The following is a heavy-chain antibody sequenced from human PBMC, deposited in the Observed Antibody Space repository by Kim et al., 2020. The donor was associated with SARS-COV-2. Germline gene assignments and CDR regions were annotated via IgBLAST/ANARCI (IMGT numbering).Heavy chain of an antibody. CDR3: ARMSIRGKCRGGGCYGSGVDS. CDR1: GGSVNSDTYY. D-gene: IGHD2-15*01. Sequence: SETLSLTCSVSGGSVNSDTYYWSWIRQPPGKGLEWIGYIYYSAKTNYNPPLKSRVTISLDRSRNQLSLKLGSVTAADTAVYYCARMSIRGKCRGGGCYGSGVDSWGQGSLVNVSS. CDR2: IYYSAKT. J-gene: IGHJ4*02. V-gene: IGHV4-61*01.